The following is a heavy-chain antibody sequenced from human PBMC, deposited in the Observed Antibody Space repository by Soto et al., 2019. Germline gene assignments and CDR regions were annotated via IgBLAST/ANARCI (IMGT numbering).Heavy chain of an antibody. CDR3: AKGSYSGRYSDFDC. CDR2: ISYDGSNK. D-gene: IGHD1-26*01. J-gene: IGHJ4*02. CDR1: GFTFSSYG. Sequence: VRLSCAASGFTFSSYGMFWVRQAPGRGLEWVAFISYDGSNKCSDSVKGRFTISRDNSKNTLYLQMNSLRAEDTAVYYCAKGSYSGRYSDFDCWGQGTLVTVSS. V-gene: IGHV3-30*18.